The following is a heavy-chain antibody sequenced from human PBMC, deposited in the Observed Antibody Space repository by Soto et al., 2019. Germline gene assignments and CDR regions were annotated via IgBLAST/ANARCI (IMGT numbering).Heavy chain of an antibody. CDR3: AKAWMDNARQRYFDH. J-gene: IGHJ4*02. D-gene: IGHD5-12*01. CDR1: GFAFSSYA. V-gene: IGHV3-23*01. CDR2: ISGSGGGT. Sequence: GGSLRLSCAASGFAFSSYAMSWVRQAPGKGLEWVLAISGSGGGTYYADSVKGRFTISRDNSKNTLYLQMNSLRAEDTAVYSCAKAWMDNARQRYFDHWGQGTLVTVSS.